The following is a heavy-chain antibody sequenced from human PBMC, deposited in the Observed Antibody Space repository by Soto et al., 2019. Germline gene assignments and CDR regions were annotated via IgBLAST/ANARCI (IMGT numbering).Heavy chain of an antibody. J-gene: IGHJ6*02. CDR3: ARGRWDDYYPYGMDV. V-gene: IGHV1-3*01. CDR2: INVGTGYR. CDR1: GYTFTNHA. Sequence: ASVKVSCKTSGYTFTNHAIHWVRQAPGQGLEWMGWINVGTGYRDYSQNFQGRVTMTRNTSISTAYMELSSLRSEDTAVYYCARGRWDDYYPYGMDVWGQGTTVTVSS. D-gene: IGHD1-26*01.